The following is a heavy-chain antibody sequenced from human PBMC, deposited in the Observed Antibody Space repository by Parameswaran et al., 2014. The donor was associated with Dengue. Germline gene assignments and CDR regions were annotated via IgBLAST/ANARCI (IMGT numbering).Heavy chain of an antibody. CDR2: ISSSGTTI. D-gene: IGHD6-19*01. J-gene: IGHJ4*02. CDR3: AGIAVTGNYFDY. V-gene: IGHV3-48*03. Sequence: VRQAPGKGLEWVSYISSSGTTIYYADSVKGRFTISRDNAKNSLYLQMNSLRAEDTAVYYCAGIAVTGNYFDYWGQGTLVTVSS.